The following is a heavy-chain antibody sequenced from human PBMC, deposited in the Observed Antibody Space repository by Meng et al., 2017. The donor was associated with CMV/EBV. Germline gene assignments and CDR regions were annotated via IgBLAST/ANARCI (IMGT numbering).Heavy chain of an antibody. V-gene: IGHV1-2*02. CDR1: GYTFTGYY. J-gene: IGHJ4*02. D-gene: IGHD7-27*01. Sequence: ASVKVSCKASGYTFTGYYMHWVRQAPGQGLEWMGWINPNSGGTNYAQKFQGRVTMTRDTSISTAYMELSRLRSGDTAVYYCARGPLGVASHFDYWGQGTLVTVSS. CDR2: INPNSGGT. CDR3: ARGPLGVASHFDY.